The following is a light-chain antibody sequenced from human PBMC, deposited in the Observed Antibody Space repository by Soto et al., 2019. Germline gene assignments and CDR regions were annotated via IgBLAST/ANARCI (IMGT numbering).Light chain of an antibody. CDR3: QRRSNWPQT. V-gene: IGKV3-11*01. CDR1: QSVSRS. CDR2: DAS. Sequence: EIVLTQSPATLSLSPGERATLSCRASQSVSRSLAWYQQKSGQAPRLLIYDASNRATGIPTRFSGSGSGTDFTLTISRLEPEDFAVYYCQRRSNWPQTFGQGTKVEIK. J-gene: IGKJ1*01.